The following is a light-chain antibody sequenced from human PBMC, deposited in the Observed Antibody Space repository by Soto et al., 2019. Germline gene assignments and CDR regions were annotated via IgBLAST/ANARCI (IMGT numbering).Light chain of an antibody. V-gene: IGKV3-11*01. CDR1: QSVGSN. CDR2: DAS. CDR3: QQRQHWPPIT. J-gene: IGKJ5*01. Sequence: EIVLTQSPGTLSLSPGERATLSCRASQSVGSNLAWYQQKPGQAPRLLIYDASNRATGIPARFSGSGSGTDFTLTISSLEPEDFAVYYCQQRQHWPPITFGQGTRLEIK.